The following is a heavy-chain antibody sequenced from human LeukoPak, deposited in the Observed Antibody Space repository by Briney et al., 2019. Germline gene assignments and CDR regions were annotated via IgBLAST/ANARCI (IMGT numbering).Heavy chain of an antibody. J-gene: IGHJ6*03. Sequence: GASVKVSCKASGGTFSSYDINWVRQATGQGLEWMGWMNPNSGNTGYAQKFQGRVTITRNTSISTAYMELSSLRSEDTAVYYCARGIHSYGSGSYSIYYYYMDVWGKGTTVTVSS. D-gene: IGHD3-10*01. CDR1: GGTFSSYD. CDR2: MNPNSGNT. V-gene: IGHV1-8*03. CDR3: ARGIHSYGSGSYSIYYYYMDV.